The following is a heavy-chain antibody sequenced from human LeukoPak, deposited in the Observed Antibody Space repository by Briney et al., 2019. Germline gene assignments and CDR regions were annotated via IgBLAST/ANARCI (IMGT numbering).Heavy chain of an antibody. D-gene: IGHD6-6*01. J-gene: IGHJ5*02. CDR2: IIPIFGTA. CDR3: ATFEYSSSSVASWFDP. Sequence: ASVKVSCKASGGTFSSDAISWVRQAPGQGLEWMGGIIPIFGTANYAQKFQGRVTITADESTSTAYMELSSLRSEDTAVYYCATFEYSSSSVASWFDPWGQGTLVTVSS. V-gene: IGHV1-69*13. CDR1: GGTFSSDA.